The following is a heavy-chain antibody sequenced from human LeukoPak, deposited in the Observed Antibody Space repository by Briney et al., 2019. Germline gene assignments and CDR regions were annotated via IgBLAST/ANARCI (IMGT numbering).Heavy chain of an antibody. V-gene: IGHV3-74*01. CDR1: GITFSSYR. CDR2: INGDGSSA. J-gene: IGHJ4*02. CDR3: ARDGGGLAY. Sequence: GGSLRLSCVAAGITFSSYRMHWVRQAPGKGLVWASRINGDGSSATYADSVKGRFTISRDNAKNTLYLQMNSLRPEDTAVYYCARDGGGLAYWGQGTLVTVSS. D-gene: IGHD2-21*01.